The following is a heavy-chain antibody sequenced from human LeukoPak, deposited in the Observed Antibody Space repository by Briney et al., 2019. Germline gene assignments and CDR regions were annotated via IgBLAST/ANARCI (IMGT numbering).Heavy chain of an antibody. CDR2: IKSKTDDGTT. D-gene: IGHD3-22*01. CDR1: GFTFSNAW. V-gene: IGHV3-15*07. CDR3: STTYYYDSSEGY. Sequence: GSLRLSCAASGFTFSNAWMNWVRQAPGKGLEWVGRIKSKTDDGTTDYAAPVKGRFTISRDDSKNTLYLQMNSLKTEDTAVYYCSTTYYYDSSEGYWGQGTLVTVSS. J-gene: IGHJ4*02.